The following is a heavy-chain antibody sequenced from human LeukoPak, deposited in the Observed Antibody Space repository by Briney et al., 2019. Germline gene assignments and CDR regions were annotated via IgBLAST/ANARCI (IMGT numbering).Heavy chain of an antibody. CDR2: IGPSSDNI. V-gene: IGHV3-11*04. J-gene: IGHJ1*01. CDR3: ARVNPSNSGFYAY. D-gene: IGHD1-26*01. CDR1: GFTFSDYF. Sequence: PGGSLTLSCAASGFTFSDYFKSWVRQAPEKGLEWVSYIGPSSDNINYADSVKGRFTVSRDNAKNSVYLQMNSLRAEDTAVYYCARVNPSNSGFYAYWGQGTLVTVSS.